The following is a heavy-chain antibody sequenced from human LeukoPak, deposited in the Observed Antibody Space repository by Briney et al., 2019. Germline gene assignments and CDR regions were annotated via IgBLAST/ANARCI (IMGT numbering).Heavy chain of an antibody. D-gene: IGHD3-16*02. Sequence: GSLRLPCAASGVTLSSNYMSWVRQAPGKGLEWVSAISGSGGSTYYADSVKGRFTISRDNSKNTLYLQMNSLRAEDTAVYYCAKDRQYDYVWGSYLGAFDIWGQGTMVTVSS. CDR3: AKDRQYDYVWGSYLGAFDI. V-gene: IGHV3-23*01. CDR2: ISGSGGST. CDR1: GVTLSSNY. J-gene: IGHJ3*02.